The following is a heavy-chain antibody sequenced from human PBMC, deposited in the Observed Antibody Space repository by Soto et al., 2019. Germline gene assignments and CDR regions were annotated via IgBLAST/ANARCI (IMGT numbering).Heavy chain of an antibody. Sequence: QVQLQESGPGLVKPSQTLSLTCTVSGGSMSNGYYYWSWVRQNPGKGLEWIGHIYHSGRTYYNPSLQSRVGILADTSKNQFSLNLNSVTAAGPAVYYCARWVEVSLDYFDSWGQGTPVTVSS. CDR3: ARWVEVSLDYFDS. V-gene: IGHV4-31*03. CDR2: IYHSGRT. CDR1: GGSMSNGYYY. J-gene: IGHJ4*02. D-gene: IGHD1-20*01.